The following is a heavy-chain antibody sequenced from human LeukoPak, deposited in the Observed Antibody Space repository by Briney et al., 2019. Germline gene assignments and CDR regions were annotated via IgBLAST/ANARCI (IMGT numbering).Heavy chain of an antibody. Sequence: SETLSLTCTVSGGSISSSSYYWGWIRQPPGKGLEWIGSIYYSGSTYYNPSLKSRVTISVDTSKNQFSLKLSSVTAADTAVYYCGRRSQWLAPIDYWGQGTLVTVSS. V-gene: IGHV4-39*01. D-gene: IGHD6-19*01. CDR1: GGSISSSSYY. J-gene: IGHJ4*02. CDR2: IYYSGST. CDR3: GRRSQWLAPIDY.